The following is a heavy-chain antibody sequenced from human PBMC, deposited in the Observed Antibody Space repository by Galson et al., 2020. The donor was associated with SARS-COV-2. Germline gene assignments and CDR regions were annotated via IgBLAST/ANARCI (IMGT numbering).Heavy chain of an antibody. CDR3: ARRCPQQGLAPYDFWSGNYRSCMDV. J-gene: IGHJ6*02. CDR1: GYSFTSFW. CDR2: IYPNDSDT. V-gene: IGHV5-51*01. D-gene: IGHD3-3*01. Sequence: GESLKISCKGSGYSFTSFWIDWVRQMPGKGLEWMGFIYPNDSDTTYSPSFQGQVTISVDTSISTAYLQLTSLKASDTAMYYCARRCPQQGLAPYDFWSGNYRSCMDVWGQGTTVTVSS.